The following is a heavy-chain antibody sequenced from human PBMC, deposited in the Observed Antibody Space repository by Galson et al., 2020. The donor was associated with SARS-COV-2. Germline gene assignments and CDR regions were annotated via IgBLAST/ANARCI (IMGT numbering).Heavy chain of an antibody. CDR2: IYYSATA. J-gene: IGHJ2*01. V-gene: IGHV4-31*03. CDR3: ARDGSGSYYTSSYWYFDL. D-gene: IGHD3-10*01. CDR1: GASISSGGYY. Sequence: ASETLSLTCTVSGASISSGGYYWNWIRPHPGKGREWIGYIYYSATAFYNPSLKSRVTISVDTSKNQFSLKVNSVTAADTAVYYCARDGSGSYYTSSYWYFDLWGRGTLVTVSS.